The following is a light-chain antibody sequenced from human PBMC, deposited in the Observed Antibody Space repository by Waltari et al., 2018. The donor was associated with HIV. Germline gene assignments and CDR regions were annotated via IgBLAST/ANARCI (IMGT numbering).Light chain of an antibody. V-gene: IGLV3-19*01. CDR3: NSRDNNGHHLV. CDR2: GND. Sequence: SSELTQDPAVSVALGQTVRITCQGNSLRNYYASWYQQKPGQAPLPVVYGNDKRPSGIPDRFSGSSSGNTASLTITGAQAEDEADYYCNSRDNNGHHLVFAPGTTVTVL. CDR1: SLRNYY. J-gene: IGLJ1*01.